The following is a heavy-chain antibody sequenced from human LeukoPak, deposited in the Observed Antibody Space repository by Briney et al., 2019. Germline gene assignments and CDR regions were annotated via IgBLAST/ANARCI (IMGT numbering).Heavy chain of an antibody. J-gene: IGHJ3*01. V-gene: IGHV3-30*03. CDR3: AREGSGRTAYNDGLDV. CDR1: GFTSSSYG. D-gene: IGHD3-10*01. Sequence: GGSLRLSCAASGFTSSSYGMHWVRQAPGKGLEWVAVISYDGSNIYYVDSVKGRFTISRDNSKNTLYLQMNSLRAEDTAVYYCAREGSGRTAYNDGLDVWGQGTMVTVSS. CDR2: ISYDGSNI.